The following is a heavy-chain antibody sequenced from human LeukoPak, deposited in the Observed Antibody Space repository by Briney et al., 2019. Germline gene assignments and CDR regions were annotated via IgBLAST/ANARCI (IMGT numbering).Heavy chain of an antibody. CDR2: MNHNSGNT. V-gene: IGHV1-8*01. CDR1: GYTFTSYD. Sequence: SSVKVSCKASGYTFTSYDINWVRQATGQGLEWMGWMNHNSGNTDYEQKFQGRVTMTRNPSIRTAYMELSRLRPENTAVYYFARIPARRKIVVVPAAYMEVWGKGPRSPSP. J-gene: IGHJ6*03. CDR3: ARIPARRKIVVVPAAYMEV. D-gene: IGHD2-2*01.